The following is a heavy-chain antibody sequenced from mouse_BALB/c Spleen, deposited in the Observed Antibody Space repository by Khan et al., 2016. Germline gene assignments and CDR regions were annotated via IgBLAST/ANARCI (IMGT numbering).Heavy chain of an antibody. CDR3: GRSGPFYFDY. Sequence: EVQLQESGPGLVKPSQSLSLTCTVTGYSITSDYAWNWIRQFPGNKLEWMGYISYSGSTSYNPSLKSRISITRDTSKNQFFLQLHSVTTEDTARYYCGRSGPFYFDYWGQGTTLTVSS. V-gene: IGHV3-2*02. J-gene: IGHJ2*01. D-gene: IGHD4-1*01. CDR1: GYSITSDYA. CDR2: ISYSGST.